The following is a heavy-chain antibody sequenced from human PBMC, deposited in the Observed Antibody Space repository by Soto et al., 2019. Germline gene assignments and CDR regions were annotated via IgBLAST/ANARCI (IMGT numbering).Heavy chain of an antibody. J-gene: IGHJ6*01. D-gene: IGHD3-10*01. CDR1: VFTFISYC. CDR3: PRGVSYASGSYLRVDTSIYGMEV. Sequence: GWSXRLSCSSSVFTFISYCMHVVRQAPGKGLGCVSRINSDGSSTSYADSVKGRFTISRYNAKNTLYLQMNSLRAEDTAVYYCPRGVSYASGSYLRVDTSIYGMEVWGQGPTVNVYS. V-gene: IGHV3-74*01. CDR2: INSDGSST.